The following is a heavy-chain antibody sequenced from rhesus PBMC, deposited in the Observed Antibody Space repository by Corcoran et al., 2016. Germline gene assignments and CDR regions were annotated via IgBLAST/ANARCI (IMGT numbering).Heavy chain of an antibody. CDR1: GGSTSSTW. CDR3: ASVVFEN. CDR2: ISGMSGST. J-gene: IGHJ4*01. D-gene: IGHD2-27*01. V-gene: IGHV4-147*01. Sequence: QLQLQESGPGLVQPSETLSLTCAVSGGSTSSTWWSWIRQPPGKGVEWIGRISGMSGSTSYHPSLKSRVTISTDTSKNQFSLKLSSVPAADTAVYYCASVVFENWGQGVLVTVSS.